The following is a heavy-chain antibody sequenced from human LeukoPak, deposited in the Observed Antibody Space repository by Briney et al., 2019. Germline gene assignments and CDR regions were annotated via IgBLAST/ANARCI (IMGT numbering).Heavy chain of an antibody. D-gene: IGHD2-15*01. CDR1: GFTFSNYG. J-gene: IGHJ4*02. V-gene: IGHV3-30*18. CDR3: AKAPVTSCRGAFCYPFDY. CDR2: ISYDGSNK. Sequence: GGSLRLSCAASGFTFSNYGMHWVRQAPGKGLQWVAFISYDGSNKYYADSVKGRFTISRDNSKNTLYLQMNSLRAEDAAVYYCAKAPVTSCRGAFCYPFDYWGQGTLVTVSS.